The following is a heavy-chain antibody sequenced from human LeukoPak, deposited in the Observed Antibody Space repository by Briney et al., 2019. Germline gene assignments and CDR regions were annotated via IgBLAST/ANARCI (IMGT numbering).Heavy chain of an antibody. D-gene: IGHD3-10*01. CDR2: INHSGTT. Sequence: PSETLSLTCAVYGGSFSGYYWSWIRQPPGKGLEWIGEINHSGTTNYHPSLKSRVTLSLDTSKNQFSLNLRSVTAADTAIYFCARRHPYYYGSGTYSREDWGQGTLVTVSS. J-gene: IGHJ4*02. CDR3: ARRHPYYYGSGTYSRED. V-gene: IGHV4-34*01. CDR1: GGSFSGYY.